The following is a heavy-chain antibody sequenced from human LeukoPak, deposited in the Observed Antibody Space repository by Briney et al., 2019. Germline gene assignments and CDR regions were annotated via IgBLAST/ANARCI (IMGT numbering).Heavy chain of an antibody. CDR1: QFTFHNYA. Sequence: PGGSLRLSCVASQFTFHNYAMNGVPRAPGRGLGGVAALRGDGGATYHADSVRGRFTISRDNSKNTLYLQMDSLRVEDTAVYHCAKGLSASGYLNAFDIWGQGTMVSVSS. CDR2: LRGDGGAT. D-gene: IGHD3-3*01. V-gene: IGHV3-23*01. J-gene: IGHJ3*02. CDR3: AKGLSASGYLNAFDI.